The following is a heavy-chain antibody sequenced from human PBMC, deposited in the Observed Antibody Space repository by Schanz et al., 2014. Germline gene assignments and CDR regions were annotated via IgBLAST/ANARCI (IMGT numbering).Heavy chain of an antibody. D-gene: IGHD6-13*01. Sequence: QVQLVESGGGVVQPGTSLRLSCAASGFTFRGHAMHWVRQAPGQGLEKVAVTSTDGTKTYYAASVRGRFTISRDNSKNTLYLQMNSLRAEDTAVYYCARDRQQLVGRIGYYYGMDVWGQGTLVTVSS. J-gene: IGHJ6*02. CDR2: TSTDGTKT. V-gene: IGHV3-30*04. CDR1: GFTFRGHA. CDR3: ARDRQQLVGRIGYYYGMDV.